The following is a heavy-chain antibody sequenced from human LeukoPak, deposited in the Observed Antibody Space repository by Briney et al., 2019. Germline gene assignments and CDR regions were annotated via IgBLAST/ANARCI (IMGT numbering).Heavy chain of an antibody. D-gene: IGHD1-26*01. CDR3: ARGRNGSYEN. Sequence: GGSLRLSCAASGFTVSSNYMSWVRQAPGKGLEWVSVIYSGGSTYYADSVKGRFTISRDNAKNSLYLQMNSLRAEDTAVYYCARGRNGSYENWGQGTLVTVSS. CDR1: GFTVSSNY. J-gene: IGHJ4*02. CDR2: IYSGGST. V-gene: IGHV3-66*01.